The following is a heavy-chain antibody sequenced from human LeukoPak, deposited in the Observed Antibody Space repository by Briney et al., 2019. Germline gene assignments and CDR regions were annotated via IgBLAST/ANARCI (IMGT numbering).Heavy chain of an antibody. Sequence: GGSLTLSCAASGFTFSSYARSWVRQAPGKGLEWVSAISGSGGSTYYADSVKGRFTMSRDNSKNTLYLQMNSLRAEDTAVYYCAKGRKRTTVTTFDYWGQGTLVTVSS. V-gene: IGHV3-23*01. D-gene: IGHD4-17*01. J-gene: IGHJ4*02. CDR2: ISGSGGST. CDR1: GFTFSSYA. CDR3: AKGRKRTTVTTFDY.